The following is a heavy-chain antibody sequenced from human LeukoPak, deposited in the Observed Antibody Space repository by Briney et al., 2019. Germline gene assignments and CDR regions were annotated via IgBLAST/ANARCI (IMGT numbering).Heavy chain of an antibody. Sequence: SVKVSCKASGGTFSSYAISWVRQAPGQGLERMGGIIPIFGTANYAQKFQGRVTITTDESTSTAYMELSSLRSEDTAVYYCARGDDYGDYATTNYYYYYMDVWGKGTTVTVSS. CDR3: ARGDDYGDYATTNYYYYYMDV. J-gene: IGHJ6*03. V-gene: IGHV1-69*05. D-gene: IGHD4-17*01. CDR2: IIPIFGTA. CDR1: GGTFSSYA.